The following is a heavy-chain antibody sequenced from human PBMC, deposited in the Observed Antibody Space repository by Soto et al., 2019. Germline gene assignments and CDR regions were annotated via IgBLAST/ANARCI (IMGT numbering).Heavy chain of an antibody. CDR2: INPNGGVT. D-gene: IGHD5-12*01. CDR3: ARESGGATATLDYYYFYMDV. CDR1: GASFNDYY. J-gene: IGHJ6*03. V-gene: IGHV1-2*04. Sequence: QVQLVQSGAEVRKPGASVTVSCRSSGASFNDYYIHWVRQAPGQGFEWMGWINPNGGVTKYAQKFQGWVSRTRDTSIRTVYMQLSRLRSDDTAVYYCARESGGATATLDYYYFYMDVWGTGTTVTVSS.